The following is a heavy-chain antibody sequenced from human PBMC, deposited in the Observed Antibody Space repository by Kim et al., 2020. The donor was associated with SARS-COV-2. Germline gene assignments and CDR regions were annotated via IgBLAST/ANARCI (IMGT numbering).Heavy chain of an antibody. D-gene: IGHD6-13*01. J-gene: IGHJ4*02. V-gene: IGHV3-7*04. CDR2: IKQDGSEK. CDR1: GFTFSNYW. Sequence: GGSLRLSCAASGFTFSNYWMTWVRQAPGKGLEWVASIKQDGSEKYYLDSVKGRFTISRDNAKNSLFLQMNSLRSEDTAVYYCARGSMSAAGTGGGYWGQGTLVTVSS. CDR3: ARGSMSAAGTGGGY.